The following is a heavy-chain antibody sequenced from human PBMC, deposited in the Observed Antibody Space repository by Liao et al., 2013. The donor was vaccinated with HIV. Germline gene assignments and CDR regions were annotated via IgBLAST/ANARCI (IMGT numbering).Heavy chain of an antibody. CDR3: ARSFAGYSYYFIDV. V-gene: IGHV4-4*07. CDR1: GGSLSSYY. Sequence: QVQLQESGPGLVKPSETLSLTCTVSGGSLSSYYWSWIRQPAGKGLEWIGRIYTSGSTDYNPSLKSRVTMSVDTSKNQFSLKVSSVTAADTAVYYCARSFAGYSYYFIDVWGKGTTVTVSS. CDR2: IYTSGST. J-gene: IGHJ6*03.